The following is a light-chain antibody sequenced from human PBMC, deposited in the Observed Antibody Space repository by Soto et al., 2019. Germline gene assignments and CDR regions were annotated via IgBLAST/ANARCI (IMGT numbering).Light chain of an antibody. V-gene: IGKV1-5*03. J-gene: IGKJ1*01. CDR3: QHYNSYSEA. CDR2: KAS. CDR1: QTISSW. Sequence: DIQMTQSPSTLSGSVGDRFTITCRASQTISSWLAWYQQKPGKAPKLLIYKASTLKSGVPSRFSGSGSGTEFTLTISSLQHDDFATYYCQHYNSYSEAFGQGTKV.